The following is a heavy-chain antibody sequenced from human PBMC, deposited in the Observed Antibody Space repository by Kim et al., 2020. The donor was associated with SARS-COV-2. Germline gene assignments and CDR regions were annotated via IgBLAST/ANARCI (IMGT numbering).Heavy chain of an antibody. CDR2: LFSDRTT. J-gene: IGHJ5*02. Sequence: GGSLRLSCAASGFTVSADHMSWVRQAPGKGLEWVSLLFSDRTTFYADSVRGRFTLSRDDSRNTVFLEMNSLRPEDTAAYYCARHDWFDPWGHGTQVTVSS. CDR1: GFTVSADH. V-gene: IGHV3-53*01. CDR3: ARHDWFDP.